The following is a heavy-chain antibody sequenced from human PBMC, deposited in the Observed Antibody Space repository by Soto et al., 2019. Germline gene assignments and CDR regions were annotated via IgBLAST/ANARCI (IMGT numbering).Heavy chain of an antibody. J-gene: IGHJ4*02. CDR2: ISGYNGDT. CDR3: ARGGFSGSYFAY. V-gene: IGHV1-18*04. Sequence: ASVKVSCKASAYACNNYYINWVRQAPGQGLEWMGWISGYNGDTNYVRKFQGRVTMTTDTSTYTAYMEMRSLRSDDTAVYYCARGGFSGSYFAYWGQGSLVTVSS. D-gene: IGHD5-12*01. CDR1: AYACNNYY.